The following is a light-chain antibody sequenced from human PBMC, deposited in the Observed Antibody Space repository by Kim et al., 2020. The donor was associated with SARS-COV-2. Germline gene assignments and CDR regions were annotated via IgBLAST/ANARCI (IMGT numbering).Light chain of an antibody. CDR2: GKD. CDR1: SLRSYY. J-gene: IGLJ2*01. V-gene: IGLV3-19*01. Sequence: SSELTQDSAVSVALGQTVRITCQGDSLRSYYATWYQQKPGQAPKVVIYGKDNRPSGVPDRFSGSSSGNTAYLTITGPQAGDEADYYCNSRVSNEYLVFAG. CDR3: NSRVSNEYLV.